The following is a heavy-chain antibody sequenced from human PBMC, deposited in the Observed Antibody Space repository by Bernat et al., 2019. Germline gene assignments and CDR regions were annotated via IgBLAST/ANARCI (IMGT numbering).Heavy chain of an antibody. D-gene: IGHD6-19*01. Sequence: QVQLVESGGGVVQPGRSLRLSCAVSGFTFSSYGMHWVRQAPGKGLEWVAVISYGGSKKYYADSVKGRFTISRDNSKNTLYLQMNSLRAEDTAVYYCAKDKVYQQWLVLMYFDYWGQGTLVTVSS. V-gene: IGHV3-30*18. CDR1: GFTFSSYG. CDR2: ISYGGSKK. J-gene: IGHJ4*02. CDR3: AKDKVYQQWLVLMYFDY.